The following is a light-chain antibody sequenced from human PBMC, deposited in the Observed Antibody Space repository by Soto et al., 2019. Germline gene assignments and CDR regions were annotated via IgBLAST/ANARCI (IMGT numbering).Light chain of an antibody. Sequence: QSALTQPASVSGSPGQSITISCTGTSSDVGGYNYVSWYQQHPGKAPKLMIYDVSNRPSGVSNRFSGSKSGNTACLTISGLQAEDEAVYYGSSYTSSSTLEGVFRTGAKV. CDR2: DVS. J-gene: IGLJ1*01. CDR3: SSYTSSSTLEGV. CDR1: SSDVGGYNY. V-gene: IGLV2-14*01.